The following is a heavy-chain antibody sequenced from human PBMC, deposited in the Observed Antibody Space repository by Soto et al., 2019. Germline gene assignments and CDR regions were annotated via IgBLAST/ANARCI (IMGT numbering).Heavy chain of an antibody. Sequence: ASVKVSCKASGYTFTSYYMHWVRQAPGQGLEWMGIINPSGGSTSYAQKFQGRVTMTRDTSTSTVYMELSSLRSEGTAVYYCARVFCSGGSCYSMHASPYDAFDIWGQGTMVTVSS. CDR2: INPSGGST. D-gene: IGHD2-15*01. CDR1: GYTFTSYY. CDR3: ARVFCSGGSCYSMHASPYDAFDI. J-gene: IGHJ3*02. V-gene: IGHV1-46*03.